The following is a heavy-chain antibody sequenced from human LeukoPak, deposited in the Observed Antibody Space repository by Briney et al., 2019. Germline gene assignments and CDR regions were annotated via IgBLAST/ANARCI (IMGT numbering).Heavy chain of an antibody. CDR2: ISSSSSYI. CDR1: GFTFSTYS. J-gene: IGHJ4*02. V-gene: IGHV3-21*01. CDR3: ARGSTFGGVTMFY. Sequence: GGSLRLSCAASGFTFSTYSMNWVRQAPGKGLEWVSSISSSSSYIYYADSVKGRFTISRDNAKNSLYLQMNSLRAEDTAVYYCARGSTFGGVTMFYWGQGTLVTVSS. D-gene: IGHD3-16*01.